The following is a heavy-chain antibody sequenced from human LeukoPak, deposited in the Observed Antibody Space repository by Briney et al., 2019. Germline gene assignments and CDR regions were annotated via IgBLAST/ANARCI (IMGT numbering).Heavy chain of an antibody. CDR1: GFSFSSYD. J-gene: IGHJ2*01. V-gene: IGHV3-13*01. CDR3: ARGISGGLDI. Sequence: TGGSLRLSCAASGFSFSSYDMHWVRQATGKGLEWVSSIGAAGDTYFSGSVKGRFTISRENAKNSLYLQMSILRVGDTAVYYCARGISGGLDIWGRGTLVTVSS. CDR2: IGAAGDT. D-gene: IGHD6-25*01.